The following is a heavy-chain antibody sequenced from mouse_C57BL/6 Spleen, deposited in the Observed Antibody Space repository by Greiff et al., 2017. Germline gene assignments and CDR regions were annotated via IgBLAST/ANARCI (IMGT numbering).Heavy chain of an antibody. J-gene: IGHJ4*01. CDR2: ISYDGST. V-gene: IGHV3-6*01. CDR1: GYSITSGYY. CDR3: ARGRYCAMDF. Sequence: DVQLQESGPGLVKPSQSLSLTCSVTGYSITSGYYWNWFRQFPGNKLEWMGHISYDGSTIHNPSLKNRIYITRDTSKNQFFLKLNYVTTEDTATYYCARGRYCAMDFWGKGTSVTVSS.